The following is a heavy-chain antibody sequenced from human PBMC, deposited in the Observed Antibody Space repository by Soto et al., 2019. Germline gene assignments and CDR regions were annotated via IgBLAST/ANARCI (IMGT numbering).Heavy chain of an antibody. D-gene: IGHD5-12*01. Sequence: PSEKLPLTYTVSGGSISSYYWSWIRQPPGKGLEWIGYIYYSGSTNYNPSLKSRVTISVDTSKNQFSLKLSSVTAADTAVYYCAREGALDGYKPMGDWGQGTLANV. CDR3: AREGALDGYKPMGD. J-gene: IGHJ1*01. CDR2: IYYSGST. V-gene: IGHV4-59*01. CDR1: GGSISSYY.